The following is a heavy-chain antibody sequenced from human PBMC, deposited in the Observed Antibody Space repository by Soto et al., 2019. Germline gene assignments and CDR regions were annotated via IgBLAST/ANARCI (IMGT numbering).Heavy chain of an antibody. Sequence: ALVKVSCKASGYTFSNYGISWVRQGPGQGLEWMGWISGYNGNTHYEEKVQDRIKMTTDTSTSTTYLALRSLRSDDTAVYFCARDPGFGFGYSYAFAMDVWGQGTTVTVSS. V-gene: IGHV1-18*01. D-gene: IGHD5-18*01. CDR1: GYTFSNYG. CDR2: ISGYNGNT. CDR3: ARDPGFGFGYSYAFAMDV. J-gene: IGHJ6*02.